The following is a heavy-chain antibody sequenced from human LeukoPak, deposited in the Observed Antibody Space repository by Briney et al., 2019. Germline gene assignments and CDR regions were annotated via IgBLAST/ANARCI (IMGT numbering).Heavy chain of an antibody. Sequence: GRSLRLSCAASGFTFSIYGMHWVRQAPGKGLEWVTLISYDGSIQHYVDSVKGRFTIARDNSKNTVDLQMNTLRAEDTAVYYGAKDRQCSGGSCYSGFDSWGQGTLVTVSS. CDR1: GFTFSIYG. D-gene: IGHD2-15*01. CDR2: ISYDGSIQ. V-gene: IGHV3-30*18. CDR3: AKDRQCSGGSCYSGFDS. J-gene: IGHJ4*02.